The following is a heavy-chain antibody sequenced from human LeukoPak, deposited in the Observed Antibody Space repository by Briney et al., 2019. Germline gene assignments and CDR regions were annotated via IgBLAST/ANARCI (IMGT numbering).Heavy chain of an antibody. V-gene: IGHV1-46*01. Sequence: VASVTVSCTASGYTFTSYGISWVRQAPGQGLEWMGIINPSGGSTSYAQKFQGRVTMTRDTSTSTVYMELSSLRSEDTAVYCCARAQYCGGDCYIFDYWGQGTLVTVSS. CDR3: ARAQYCGGDCYIFDY. CDR2: INPSGGST. J-gene: IGHJ4*02. CDR1: GYTFTSYG. D-gene: IGHD2-21*02.